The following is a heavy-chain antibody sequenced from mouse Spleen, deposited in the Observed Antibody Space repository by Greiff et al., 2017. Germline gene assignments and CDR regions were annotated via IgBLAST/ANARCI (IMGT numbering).Heavy chain of an antibody. CDR3: ARYGYDRNFDY. J-gene: IGHJ2*01. CDR1: GFTFSDYY. V-gene: IGHV5-16*01. Sequence: EVMLVESEGGLVQPGSSMKLSCTASGFTFSDYYMAWVRQVPEKGLEWVANINYDGSSTYYLDSLKSRFIISRDNAKNILYLQMSSLKSEDTATYYCARYGYDRNFDYWGQGTTLTVSS. CDR2: INYDGSST. D-gene: IGHD2-2*01.